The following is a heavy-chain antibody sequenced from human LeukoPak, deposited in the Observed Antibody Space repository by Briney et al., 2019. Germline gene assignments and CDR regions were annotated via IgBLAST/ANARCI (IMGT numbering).Heavy chain of an antibody. CDR1: GFTFTSHS. Sequence: GGSLRLSCAASGFTFTSHSMNWVRQAPGKGLEWISYITSSSSTIYYADSVKGRFAISRDNSKNTVYLQMNDMRVEDTAVYYCAKDSSTETPGFFDYWGRGTLVIVSS. J-gene: IGHJ4*02. CDR3: AKDSSTETPGFFDY. CDR2: ITSSSSTI. D-gene: IGHD4-17*01. V-gene: IGHV3-48*04.